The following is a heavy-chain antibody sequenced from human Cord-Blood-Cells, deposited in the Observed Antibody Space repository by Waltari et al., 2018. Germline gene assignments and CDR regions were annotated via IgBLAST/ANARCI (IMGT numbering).Heavy chain of an antibody. V-gene: IGHV3-30*04. CDR2: ISYDGSNK. CDR1: GFIFSSYA. CDR3: ATPSSSWYYFDY. J-gene: IGHJ4*02. D-gene: IGHD6-13*01. Sequence: QVQLVESGGGVVQPGWSLRLPCAASGFIFSSYAMHWVRQAPGKGLEWVAVISYDGSNKYYADSVKGRFTISRDNSKNTLYLQMNSLRAEDTAVYYCATPSSSWYYFDYWGQGTLVTVSS.